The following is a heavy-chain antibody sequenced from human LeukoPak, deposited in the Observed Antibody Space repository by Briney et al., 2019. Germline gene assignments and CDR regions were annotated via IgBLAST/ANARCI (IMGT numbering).Heavy chain of an antibody. J-gene: IGHJ4*02. D-gene: IGHD3-10*01. CDR3: AKDARAYGSGSYYVDY. V-gene: IGHV3-23*01. CDR1: GFTFSSYA. CDR2: ISGSGGST. Sequence: PGGSLRLSCAASGFTFSSYAMSWVRQAPGKGLEWVSAISGSGGSTYYAASVKGRFTISRDNSKNTLYLQMNSLRAEDTAVYYCAKDARAYGSGSYYVDYWGQGTLVTVSS.